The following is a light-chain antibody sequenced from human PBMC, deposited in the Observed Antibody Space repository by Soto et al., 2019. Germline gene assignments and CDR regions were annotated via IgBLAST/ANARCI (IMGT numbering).Light chain of an antibody. Sequence: EIVMTQSPATLSVSPGERATLSCRASQSVGSNLAWYQQKPGLAPRLLIYGASTRDTGIPARFSGSGSGTEFTLTISSLQSEDFALYYCQQYNKWWTFGQGTKVEIK. CDR3: QQYNKWWT. CDR1: QSVGSN. J-gene: IGKJ1*01. V-gene: IGKV3-15*01. CDR2: GAS.